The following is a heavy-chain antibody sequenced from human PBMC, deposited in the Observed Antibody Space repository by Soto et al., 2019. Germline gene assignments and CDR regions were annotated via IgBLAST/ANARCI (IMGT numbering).Heavy chain of an antibody. J-gene: IGHJ6*02. Sequence: SETLSLTCTVSGGSISSSSYYWGWIRQPPGKGLEWIGSIYYSGSTYYNPSLKSRVTISVDTSKNQFSLKLSSVTAADTAVYYCARRLYWVTRQEWYGMDVWGQGTTVTVSS. V-gene: IGHV4-39*01. CDR1: GGSISSSSYY. CDR2: IYYSGST. D-gene: IGHD5-18*01. CDR3: ARRLYWVTRQEWYGMDV.